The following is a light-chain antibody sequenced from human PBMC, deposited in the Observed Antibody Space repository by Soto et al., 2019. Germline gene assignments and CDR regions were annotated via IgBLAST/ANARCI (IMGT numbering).Light chain of an antibody. CDR3: SSHGGANTFYV. CDR2: EVT. Sequence: QSALAQPPSASGSPGQSVTISCTGTSSDIGAYNYVSWYQQHPGKVPKLIIYEVTKRPSGVPDRFSASKSGNTASLTVSGLQAEDEADYYRSSHGGANTFYVFGTGTKVTVL. CDR1: SSDIGAYNY. J-gene: IGLJ1*01. V-gene: IGLV2-8*01.